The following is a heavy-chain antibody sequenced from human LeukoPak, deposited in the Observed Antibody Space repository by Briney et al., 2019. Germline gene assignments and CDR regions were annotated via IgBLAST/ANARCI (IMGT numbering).Heavy chain of an antibody. D-gene: IGHD3-3*01. V-gene: IGHV1-18*01. J-gene: IGHJ4*02. CDR2: ISAHNGNA. CDR1: GYTFTSYG. CDR3: ARDPERYYDLEGRSGY. Sequence: AASVKVSCKTSGYTFTSYGINWVRQAPGLGLEWMGRISAHNGNANYAQKFQGRVTMTTDTLATTAYMELRSLRSDDTAVYYCARDPERYYDLEGRSGYWGQGTLVTVSS.